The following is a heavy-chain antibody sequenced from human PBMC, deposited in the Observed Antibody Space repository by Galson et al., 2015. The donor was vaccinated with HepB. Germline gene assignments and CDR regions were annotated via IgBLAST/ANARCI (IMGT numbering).Heavy chain of an antibody. V-gene: IGHV4-59*12. D-gene: IGHD2-21*01. CDR3: ARGAPHSGADY. Sequence: ETLSLTCTVSGGSISSYYWSWIRQPPGKGLEWIGYIYYSGSTNYNPSLKSRVTISVDTSKNQFPLKPSPVTAADTAVYYCARGAPHSGADYWGQGTLVTVSS. CDR2: IYYSGST. J-gene: IGHJ4*02. CDR1: GGSISSYY.